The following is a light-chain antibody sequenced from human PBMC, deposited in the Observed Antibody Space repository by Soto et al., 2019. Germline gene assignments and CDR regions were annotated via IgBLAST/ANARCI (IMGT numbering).Light chain of an antibody. CDR1: SSDVGDYNY. CDR3: SSYISSNTQRPVV. CDR2: DVS. Sequence: QSALTQPASVSGSPGQSITISCTGTSSDVGDYNYVSWFQHHPDKAPKLMIYDVSNRPSGVSNRFSGSKSGNTASLTISGLHSEDESYYYCSSYISSNTQRPVVFGGGTKLTVL. V-gene: IGLV2-14*03. J-gene: IGLJ2*01.